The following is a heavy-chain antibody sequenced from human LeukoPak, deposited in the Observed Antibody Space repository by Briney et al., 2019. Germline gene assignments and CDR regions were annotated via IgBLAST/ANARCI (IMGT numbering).Heavy chain of an antibody. J-gene: IGHJ4*02. D-gene: IGHD6-13*01. CDR3: ASPALGSSWSPQLVYFDY. V-gene: IGHV1-24*01. CDR1: GYTLTELS. CDR2: FDPEDGET. Sequence: ASVKVSCKVSGYTLTELSMHWVRQAPGKGLEWMGGFDPEDGETIYAQKFQGRVTMTEDTSTDTAYMELSSLRSEDTAVYYCASPALGSSWSPQLVYFDYWGQGTLVTVPS.